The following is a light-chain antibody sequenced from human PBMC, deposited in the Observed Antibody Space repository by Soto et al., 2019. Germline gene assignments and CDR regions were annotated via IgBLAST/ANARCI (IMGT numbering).Light chain of an antibody. Sequence: DIQMTQSPSTLSASVGDRVTITCRASTSISSWLAWYQPKPGKAPKLLIYKASSLESGVPSRFSGSGSGTEFTLTISILQPDDFATYYCQQYNSYWTFGQGTKVDIK. CDR1: TSISSW. CDR2: KAS. CDR3: QQYNSYWT. J-gene: IGKJ1*01. V-gene: IGKV1-5*03.